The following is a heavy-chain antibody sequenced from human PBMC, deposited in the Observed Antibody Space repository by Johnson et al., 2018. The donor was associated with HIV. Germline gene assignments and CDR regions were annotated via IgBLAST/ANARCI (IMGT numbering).Heavy chain of an antibody. Sequence: VQLVESGGGLVQPGGSLRLSCAASGFPFSTYWMSWVRQAPGKGLEWVANIKEDGSEKYYVDSVKGRFTISRDNAKNSLYLQMNSLRAEDTAVYYCATDIVVVLAVTVTGAAFDIWGQGTMVTVSS. D-gene: IGHD2-15*01. CDR2: IKEDGSEK. CDR1: GFPFSTYW. CDR3: ATDIVVVLAVTVTGAAFDI. J-gene: IGHJ3*02. V-gene: IGHV3-7*01.